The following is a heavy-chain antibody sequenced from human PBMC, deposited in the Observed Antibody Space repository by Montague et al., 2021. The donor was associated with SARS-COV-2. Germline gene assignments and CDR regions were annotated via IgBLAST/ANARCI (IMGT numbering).Heavy chain of an antibody. J-gene: IGHJ3*01. CDR3: ASAFYGDHWAFDV. V-gene: IGHV6-1*01. CDR1: GDSVSSTSAS. D-gene: IGHD3-3*02. Sequence: CAISGDSVSSTSASWNWIRQSPSRGLERLGRTYYRSWWRSQYPGSLESRITISGDTSKNQFSLQLNSVTPEDTPVYYCASAFYGDHWAFDVWGQGTMVTVSS. CDR2: TYYRSWWRS.